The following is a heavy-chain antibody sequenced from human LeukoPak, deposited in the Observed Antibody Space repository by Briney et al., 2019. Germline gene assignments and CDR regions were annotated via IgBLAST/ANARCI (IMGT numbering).Heavy chain of an antibody. Sequence: GGSLRLSCAASGFTFSSYAMSWVRQAPGKGLEWVSYISGSSSTIYYADSVKGRFTISRDNAKNSLYLQMNSLRAEDTAVYYCARSSGSYYSDYWGQGTLVTVSS. CDR1: GFTFSSYA. CDR3: ARSSGSYYSDY. V-gene: IGHV3-48*01. J-gene: IGHJ4*02. D-gene: IGHD1-26*01. CDR2: ISGSSSTI.